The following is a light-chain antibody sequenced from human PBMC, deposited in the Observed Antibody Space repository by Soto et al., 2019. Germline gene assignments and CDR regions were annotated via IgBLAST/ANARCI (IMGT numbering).Light chain of an antibody. CDR2: KAS. Sequence: DIQMTQSPSTLSASVGDRVTITCRASQTISSWLAWYQQKPGKAPKLLIYKASTLESWVPSRFSGSGSGTDFTLTVTSLQPEDFATYYCQQYSFYATFGQGTKVEI. CDR1: QTISSW. CDR3: QQYSFYAT. V-gene: IGKV1-5*03. J-gene: IGKJ1*01.